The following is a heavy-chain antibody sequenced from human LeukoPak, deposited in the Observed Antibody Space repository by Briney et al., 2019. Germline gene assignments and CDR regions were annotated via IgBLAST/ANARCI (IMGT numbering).Heavy chain of an antibody. CDR3: ARSPIAAAGPEGAFDI. V-gene: IGHV4-4*07. Sequence: SETLSLTCTVSGGSISSYYWSSIRRPAGKGLEWIGRIYTSGSTNYNPSLKSRVTMSVDTSKNQFSLKLSSVTAADRAVYYCARSPIAAAGPEGAFDIWGQGTMVTVSS. J-gene: IGHJ3*02. CDR2: IYTSGST. D-gene: IGHD6-13*01. CDR1: GGSISSYY.